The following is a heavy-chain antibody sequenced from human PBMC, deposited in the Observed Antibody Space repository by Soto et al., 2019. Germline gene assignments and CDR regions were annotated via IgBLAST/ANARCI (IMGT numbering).Heavy chain of an antibody. D-gene: IGHD3-10*01. V-gene: IGHV3-23*01. J-gene: IGHJ6*03. CDR2: ISGSGGST. CDR3: AKRVRRYHNSSYSYIDI. Sequence: LRLSCAASGFTFSSYAMSWVRQAPGKGLEWVSAISGSGGSTYYADSVKGRFTISRDNSKNTLYLQMNSLRAEDTAVYYCAKRVRRYHNSSYSYIDIRAQRTTVPVSS. CDR1: GFTFSSYA.